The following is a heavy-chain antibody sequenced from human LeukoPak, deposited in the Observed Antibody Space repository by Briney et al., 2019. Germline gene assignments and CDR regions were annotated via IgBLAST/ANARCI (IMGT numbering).Heavy chain of an antibody. Sequence: GGSLRLSCAASGFTFSNYAMSWVRQAPGKGLEWVSAISGSGGSTYYADSVKGRFTISRDNSKNTLYLQMNSLRAEDTAVYYCAKVHFFYYDSSGYFDYWGQGTLVTVSS. J-gene: IGHJ4*02. CDR3: AKVHFFYYDSSGYFDY. CDR2: ISGSGGST. V-gene: IGHV3-23*01. CDR1: GFTFSNYA. D-gene: IGHD3-22*01.